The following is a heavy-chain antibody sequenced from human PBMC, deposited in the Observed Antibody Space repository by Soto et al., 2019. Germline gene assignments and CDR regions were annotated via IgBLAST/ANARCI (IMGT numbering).Heavy chain of an antibody. Sequence: PSETLSLTCSVSGGTISGYYWTWIRQPAGKGLEWIGRIYSSGNTKYNPSLQSRVTMSLDTSNDQFSLRLTSVTAADTAVYYCARGQRFSDWFDPWGQGTLVTVSS. CDR2: IYSSGNT. D-gene: IGHD3-3*01. V-gene: IGHV4-4*07. CDR1: GGTISGYY. CDR3: ARGQRFSDWFDP. J-gene: IGHJ5*02.